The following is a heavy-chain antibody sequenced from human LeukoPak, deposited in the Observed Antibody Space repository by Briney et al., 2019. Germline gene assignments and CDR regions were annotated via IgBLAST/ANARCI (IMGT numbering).Heavy chain of an antibody. CDR1: GGSISSSSYY. CDR2: IYYSGST. J-gene: IGHJ4*02. Sequence: PSETLSLTCTVSGGSISSSSYYWGWIRQPPGKGLEWIGSIYYSGSTYYNPSLKSRVTISVDTSKNQFSLKLSSVTAADTAVYYCARGYAPWSSGYYLGYWGQGTLVTVSS. D-gene: IGHD3-22*01. CDR3: ARGYAPWSSGYYLGY. V-gene: IGHV4-39*07.